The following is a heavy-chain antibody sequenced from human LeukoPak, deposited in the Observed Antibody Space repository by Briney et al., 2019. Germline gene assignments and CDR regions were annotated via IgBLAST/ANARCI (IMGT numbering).Heavy chain of an antibody. CDR3: ARGQGTVTTH. J-gene: IGHJ4*02. Sequence: SSETLSLTCAVYGGSFSAYYWSWIRQPPGKGLEWIGEVTHGGSTSYNPSLKSRVTISVDTSKNQFSLKLTSLTAGDTAVYYCARGQGTVTTHWGQGTLVTVSS. CDR1: GGSFSAYY. V-gene: IGHV4-34*01. CDR2: VTHGGST. D-gene: IGHD4-17*01.